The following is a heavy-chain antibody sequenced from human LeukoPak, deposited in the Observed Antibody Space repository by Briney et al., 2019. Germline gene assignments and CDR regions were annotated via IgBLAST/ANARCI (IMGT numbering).Heavy chain of an antibody. V-gene: IGHV1-69*04. Sequence: SVKVSCKASGCTFSSYAISLVRQAPGQGLEWMGRIIPILGIANYAQKFQGRVTITADKSTSTAYMELSSLRSEDTAVYYCARSRSGCIDYWGQGTLVTVSS. D-gene: IGHD6-19*01. CDR2: IIPILGIA. J-gene: IGHJ4*02. CDR1: GCTFSSYA. CDR3: ARSRSGCIDY.